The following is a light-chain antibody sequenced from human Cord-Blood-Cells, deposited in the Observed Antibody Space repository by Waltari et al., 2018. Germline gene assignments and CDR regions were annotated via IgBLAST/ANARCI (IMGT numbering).Light chain of an antibody. Sequence: DIQMTQSPSSVSASVGDRVTITCRAIQSISSYLNWYQQKPGKAPKLLIYAASSLQSGVPSRFSGSGSGTDFTLTISSLQPEDFATYYCQQSYSTPYTFGQGTKLEIK. CDR1: QSISSY. CDR2: AAS. J-gene: IGKJ2*01. CDR3: QQSYSTPYT. V-gene: IGKV1-39*01.